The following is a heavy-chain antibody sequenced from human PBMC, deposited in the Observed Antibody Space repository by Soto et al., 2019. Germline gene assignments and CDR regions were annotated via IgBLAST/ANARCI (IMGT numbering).Heavy chain of an antibody. CDR1: GYTFTSYG. Sequence: ASVKVSCKASGYTFTSYGISWVRQAPGQGLEWMGWISAYNGKTNYAQKLQGRVTMTTDTSTSTAYMELRSLRSDDTAVYYCARDGDYSNEQSYYYYYYMDVWGKGTTVTVSS. CDR2: ISAYNGKT. D-gene: IGHD4-4*01. V-gene: IGHV1-18*01. J-gene: IGHJ6*03. CDR3: ARDGDYSNEQSYYYYYYMDV.